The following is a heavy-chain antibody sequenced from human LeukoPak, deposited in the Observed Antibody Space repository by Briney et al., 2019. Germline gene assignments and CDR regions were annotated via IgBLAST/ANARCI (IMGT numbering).Heavy chain of an antibody. CDR3: ARVQTIHMVVVTDGMDV. V-gene: IGHV3-21*01. CDR2: ISNSSNYI. D-gene: IGHD2-21*02. J-gene: IGHJ6*02. Sequence: TSGGSLRLSCAASGFTFSNYAMNWVRQAPGKGLEWVSSISNSSNYISYADSVRGRFTISRDNAKNSLYLQMNSLRAEDTAVYYCARVQTIHMVVVTDGMDVWGQGTTVTVSS. CDR1: GFTFSNYA.